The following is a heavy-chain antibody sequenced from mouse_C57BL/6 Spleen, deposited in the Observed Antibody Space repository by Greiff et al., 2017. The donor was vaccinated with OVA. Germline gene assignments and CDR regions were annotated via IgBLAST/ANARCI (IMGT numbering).Heavy chain of an antibody. CDR1: GFTFSDYG. V-gene: IGHV5-17*01. Sequence: EVMLVESGGGLVKPGGSLKLSCAASGFTFSDYGMHWVRQAPEKGLEWVAYISSGSSTIYYADTVKGRFTISRDNAKNTLCLQMTSLRSEDTAMYYCARMGYDYDYAMDYWGQGTSVTVSS. D-gene: IGHD2-4*01. CDR2: ISSGSSTI. J-gene: IGHJ4*01. CDR3: ARMGYDYDYAMDY.